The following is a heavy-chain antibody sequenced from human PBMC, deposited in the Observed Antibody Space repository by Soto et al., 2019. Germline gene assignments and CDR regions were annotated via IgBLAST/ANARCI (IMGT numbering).Heavy chain of an antibody. V-gene: IGHV4-34*01. Sequence: SETLTLTCVVFGGPFSAYYWRWIRQSPGKGLEWIGEVNHSGSTNYNPSLKSRLTISIDTSKNQLSLKLSSVTAADTAVYFCANLCRNDETCTDYWGQGTLVTVSS. CDR3: ANLCRNDETCTDY. J-gene: IGHJ4*02. CDR1: GGPFSAYY. CDR2: VNHSGST. D-gene: IGHD2-8*01.